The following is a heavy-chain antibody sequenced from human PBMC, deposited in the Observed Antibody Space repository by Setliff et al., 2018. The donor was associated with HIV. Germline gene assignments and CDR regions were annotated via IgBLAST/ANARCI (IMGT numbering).Heavy chain of an antibody. V-gene: IGHV4-4*07. J-gene: IGHJ3*01. CDR3: ARARITMIGGRLEPYAFDR. D-gene: IGHD3-10*01. CDR2: VHSTGTT. Sequence: LSLTCTVSGGSFSTYYWSWIRQPAGEGPEYIGRVHSTGTTIYNPSLKSRVTMSVDASKNQLSLKLRSVTAADTAVYYCARARITMIGGRLEPYAFDRWGQGTKVTV. CDR1: GGSFSTYY.